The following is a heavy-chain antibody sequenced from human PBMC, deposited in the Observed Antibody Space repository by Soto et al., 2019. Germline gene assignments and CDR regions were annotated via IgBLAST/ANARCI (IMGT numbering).Heavy chain of an antibody. Sequence: EVQLVQPGAEVKKPGESLKISCKGSGYSFTSYWIGWVRQMPGKGLEWMGIIYPGDYDNRYSPSFQGQVTISADKSISTAYLQWSSLKAADTAMYYCARHEGYYGSPAAGLFDYWGQGTMVTVSS. V-gene: IGHV5-51*01. J-gene: IGHJ4*02. CDR3: ARHEGYYGSPAAGLFDY. CDR2: IYPGDYDN. CDR1: GYSFTSYW. D-gene: IGHD3-10*01.